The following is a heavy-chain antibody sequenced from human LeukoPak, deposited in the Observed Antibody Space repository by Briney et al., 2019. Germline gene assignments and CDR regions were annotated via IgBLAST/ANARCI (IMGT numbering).Heavy chain of an antibody. Sequence: ASVKVSCKASGYTFTGYYMHWVRQAPGQGLEWMGWINPNSGGTNYAQKFQGRVTMTRDTSISTAYMELSRLRSEDTAVYYCARGPAWRDYYYGMDVWGQGTTVTVSS. V-gene: IGHV1-2*02. CDR2: INPNSGGT. J-gene: IGHJ6*02. CDR3: ARGPAWRDYYYGMDV. CDR1: GYTFTGYY. D-gene: IGHD5-12*01.